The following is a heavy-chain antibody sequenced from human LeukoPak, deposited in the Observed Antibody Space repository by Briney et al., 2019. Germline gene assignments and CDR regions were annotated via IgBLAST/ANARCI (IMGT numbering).Heavy chain of an antibody. Sequence: SETLSLTCTVSGGSISSSSYYWGWIRQPPGKGLEWIGSIYYSGSTYYNPSLKSRVTISVGTSKNQFSLKLNSVTAADTAVYYCARESGSYLWRSWLNPWGQGTLVTVSS. D-gene: IGHD3-16*01. CDR1: GGSISSSSYY. CDR3: ARESGSYLWRSWLNP. CDR2: IYYSGST. J-gene: IGHJ5*02. V-gene: IGHV4-39*07.